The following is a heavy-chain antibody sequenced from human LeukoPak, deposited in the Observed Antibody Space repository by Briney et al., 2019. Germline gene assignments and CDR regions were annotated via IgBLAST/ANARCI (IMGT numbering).Heavy chain of an antibody. CDR1: GGSFSGYY. CDR2: INHSGST. CDR3: ARASRVPLFS. J-gene: IGHJ4*02. Sequence: SETLSLTCAVYGGSFSGYYWSWIHQPPGKGLEWIGEINHSGSTNYNPSLKSRVTISVDTSKNQFSLKLSSVTAADTAVYYCARASRVPLFSWGQGTLVTVSS. D-gene: IGHD2-2*01. V-gene: IGHV4-34*01.